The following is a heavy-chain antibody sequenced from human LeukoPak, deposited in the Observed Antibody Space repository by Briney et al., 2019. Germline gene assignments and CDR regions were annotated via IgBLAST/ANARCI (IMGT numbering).Heavy chain of an antibody. Sequence: SETLSLTCTVSGGSISSSSYYWGWIRQPPGKGLEWIGSIYYSGSTYYNPSLKSRVTISVDKSKNQFSLKLSSVTAADTAVYYCARVTVAGTPWFDPWGQGTLVTVSS. CDR3: ARVTVAGTPWFDP. CDR1: GGSISSSSYY. D-gene: IGHD6-19*01. CDR2: IYYSGST. V-gene: IGHV4-39*07. J-gene: IGHJ5*02.